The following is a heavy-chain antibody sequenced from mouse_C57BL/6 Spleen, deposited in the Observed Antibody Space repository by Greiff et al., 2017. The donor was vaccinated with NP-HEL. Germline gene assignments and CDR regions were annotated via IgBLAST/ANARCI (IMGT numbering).Heavy chain of an antibody. CDR1: GYTFTDYY. D-gene: IGHD1-1*01. CDR3: ARAYYYGRGYFDY. Sequence: EVQLQQSGPELVKPGASVKISCKASGYTFTDYYMNWVKQSHGKSLEWIGDINPNNGGTSYNQKFKGKATLTVDKSSSTAYMELRSLTSEDSAVYYCARAYYYGRGYFDYWGRGTTLTVSS. CDR2: INPNNGGT. J-gene: IGHJ2*01. V-gene: IGHV1-26*01.